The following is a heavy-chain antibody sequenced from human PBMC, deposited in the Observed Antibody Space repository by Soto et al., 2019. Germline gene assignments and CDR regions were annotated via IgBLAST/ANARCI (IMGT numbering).Heavy chain of an antibody. D-gene: IGHD1-20*01. CDR1: GGSISSGDYY. CDR3: ARAPRGDNWNDVYYQYGMDC. Sequence: PSETLSLTCTVSGGSISSGDYYWSWIRQPPGKGLEWIGYIYYSGSTYYNPSLKSRLTISVDTSKNRFSMRLSSVTAADTAVYYCARAPRGDNWNDVYYQYGMDCWGQGTTVTVSS. J-gene: IGHJ6*02. CDR2: IYYSGST. V-gene: IGHV4-30-4*01.